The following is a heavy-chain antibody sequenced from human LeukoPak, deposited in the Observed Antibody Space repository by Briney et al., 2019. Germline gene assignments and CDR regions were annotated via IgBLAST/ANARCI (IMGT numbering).Heavy chain of an antibody. CDR3: AREQQLFRKPYNWFDP. V-gene: IGHV3-21*01. J-gene: IGHJ5*02. CDR1: GFTFSSYS. CDR2: ISSSSSYI. D-gene: IGHD6-13*01. Sequence: PGGSLRLSCAASGFTFSSYSMDWVRQAPGKGLEWVSSISSSSSYIYYADSVKGRFTISRDNAKNSLYLQMNSLRAGDTAVYYCAREQQLFRKPYNWFDPWGQGTLVTVSS.